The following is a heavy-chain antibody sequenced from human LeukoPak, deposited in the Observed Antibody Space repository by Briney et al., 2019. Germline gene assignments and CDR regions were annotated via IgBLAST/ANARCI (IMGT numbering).Heavy chain of an antibody. CDR2: IYYSGST. D-gene: IGHD2-2*01. Sequence: SETLSLTCTVSGGSISSYYWSWIRQPPGKGLEWIGYIYYSGSTNYNPSLKSRVTISVDTSKNQFSLKLSSVTAADTAVYYCARTARGDANRYCSSTSCYLFGRLWFDPWGQGTLVTVSS. CDR3: ARTARGDANRYCSSTSCYLFGRLWFDP. V-gene: IGHV4-59*12. J-gene: IGHJ5*02. CDR1: GGSISSYY.